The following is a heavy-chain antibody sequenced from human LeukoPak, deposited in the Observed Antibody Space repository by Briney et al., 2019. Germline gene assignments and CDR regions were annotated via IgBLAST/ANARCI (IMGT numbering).Heavy chain of an antibody. J-gene: IGHJ3*02. Sequence: GASVKVSCKASGYTFTGYYMHWVRQAPGQGLEWMGWINPNSGGTNYAQKFQGWVTMTRDTSISTAYMELSRLRSDDTAVYYCARDRGDILTGSYLWAFDIWGQGTMVTVSS. D-gene: IGHD3-9*01. CDR3: ARDRGDILTGSYLWAFDI. CDR2: INPNSGGT. V-gene: IGHV1-2*04. CDR1: GYTFTGYY.